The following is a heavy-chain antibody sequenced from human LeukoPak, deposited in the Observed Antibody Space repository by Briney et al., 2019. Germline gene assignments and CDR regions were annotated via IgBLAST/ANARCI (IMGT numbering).Heavy chain of an antibody. Sequence: PGGSLRLSCAASGFTFSNYNMNWVRQTPGKGLEWVSSITRGSIYTFYADSVKGRFTISRDNSKNTLFLQMNSLRGEDTAMYYCARVQGGGYRTADSWGQGTLVTVSS. CDR1: GFTFSNYN. J-gene: IGHJ4*02. CDR3: ARVQGGGYRTADS. CDR2: ITRGSIYT. D-gene: IGHD6-25*01. V-gene: IGHV3-21*01.